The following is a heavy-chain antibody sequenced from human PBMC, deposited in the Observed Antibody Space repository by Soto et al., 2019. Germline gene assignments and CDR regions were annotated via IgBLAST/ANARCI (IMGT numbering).Heavy chain of an antibody. CDR3: ARGGSSSSLYYYYMDV. V-gene: IGHV1-18*01. J-gene: IGHJ6*03. CDR1: GYTFTSYD. D-gene: IGHD6-13*01. CDR2: MSPNNGNT. Sequence: GASVKVSCKASGYTFTSYDINWVRQATGQGLEWMGWMSPNNGNTNYAQKFQGRVTMTTDTSTSTAYMELRSLRSDDTAVYYCARGGSSSSLYYYYMDVWGKGTTVTVSS.